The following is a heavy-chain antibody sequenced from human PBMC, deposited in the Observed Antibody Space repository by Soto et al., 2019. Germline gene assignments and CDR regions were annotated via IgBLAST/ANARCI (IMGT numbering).Heavy chain of an antibody. CDR1: GFTVISNY. J-gene: IGHJ6*02. Sequence: GSLRLSCSASGFTVISNYMSWVRQAPLKGLEWVSVIYSGGSTYYADSVKGRFTISRDNSKNTLYLQMNSLRAEDTAVYYCAREDNWNDSYYYGMDVWGQGTTVTVSS. CDR2: IYSGGST. V-gene: IGHV3-53*01. D-gene: IGHD1-1*01. CDR3: AREDNWNDSYYYGMDV.